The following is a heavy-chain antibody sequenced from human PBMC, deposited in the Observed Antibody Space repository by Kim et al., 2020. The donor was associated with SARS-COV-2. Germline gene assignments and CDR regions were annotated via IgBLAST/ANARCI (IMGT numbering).Heavy chain of an antibody. J-gene: IGHJ6*02. V-gene: IGHV3-33*01. CDR3: ARDPAVAGGPSYYYYYYGMDV. CDR2: IWYDGSNK. CDR1: GFTFSSYG. Sequence: GGSLRLSCAASGFTFSSYGMHWVRQAPGKGLEWVAVIWYDGSNKYYADSVKGRFTISRDNSKNTLYLQMNSLRAEDTAVYYCARDPAVAGGPSYYYYYYGMDVWGQGTTVTVSS. D-gene: IGHD6-19*01.